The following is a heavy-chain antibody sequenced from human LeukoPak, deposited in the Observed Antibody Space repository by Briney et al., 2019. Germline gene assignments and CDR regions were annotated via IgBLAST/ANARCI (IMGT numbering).Heavy chain of an antibody. CDR1: GGSFSSYY. CDR2: VNRSGNS. V-gene: IGHV4-34*01. J-gene: IGHJ4*02. CDR3: ARKIYRVLRAAAAGFFDS. D-gene: IGHD6-13*01. Sequence: SEILSLTCAVYGGSFSSYYWSWIRQPPGQGLEWIGEVNRSGNSNYNPSLKSRVTISVDTSKNQISLKLSSVTAADTAVYYCARKIYRVLRAAAAGFFDSWGQGTLVTVSS.